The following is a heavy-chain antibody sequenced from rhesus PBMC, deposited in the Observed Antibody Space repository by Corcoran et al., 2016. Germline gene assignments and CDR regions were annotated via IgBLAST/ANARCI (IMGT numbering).Heavy chain of an antibody. D-gene: IGHD2-27*01. CDR1: GGSISSNY. V-gene: IGHV4-173*01. J-gene: IGHJ1*01. CDR3: ARRAEYCSGIYCYAVTRTAEYFEF. Sequence: QLQLQESGPGLVKPSETLSLTCAVSGGSISSNYWRWIRQPPGKGLEWIGRISGSGGSTDYNPTRKSRVTMSRDTYKNQFSLKLSSETAADTAVYYCARRAEYCSGIYCYAVTRTAEYFEFWGQGALVTVSS. CDR2: ISGSGGST.